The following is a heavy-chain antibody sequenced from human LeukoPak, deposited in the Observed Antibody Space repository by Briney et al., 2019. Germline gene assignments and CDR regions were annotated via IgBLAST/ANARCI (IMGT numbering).Heavy chain of an antibody. V-gene: IGHV3-21*04. CDR1: GFTFSSYS. D-gene: IGHD3-22*01. Sequence: PGGSLRLSCAASGFTFSSYSMNWVRQAPGKGLEWVSSISSSSSYIYYADSVKGRFTISRDNAKNTLYLQMNSLRAEDTAVYYCAKDHYYDSSGYIFDYWGQGTLVTVSS. J-gene: IGHJ4*02. CDR2: ISSSSSYI. CDR3: AKDHYYDSSGYIFDY.